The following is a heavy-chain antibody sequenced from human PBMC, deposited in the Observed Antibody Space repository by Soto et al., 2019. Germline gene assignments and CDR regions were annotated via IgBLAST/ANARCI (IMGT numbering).Heavy chain of an antibody. CDR2: ISSSSSTI. Sequence: EVQLVESGGGLVQPGGSLRLSCAASGFTFSSYSMNWVRQAPGKGLEWVSYISSSSSTIYYVDSVKGRFTISRDNAKNSLYLQMNSLRAEDTAVYYCARDLNLGSFDYWGQGTLVTVSS. J-gene: IGHJ4*02. CDR1: GFTFSSYS. V-gene: IGHV3-48*01. CDR3: ARDLNLGSFDY.